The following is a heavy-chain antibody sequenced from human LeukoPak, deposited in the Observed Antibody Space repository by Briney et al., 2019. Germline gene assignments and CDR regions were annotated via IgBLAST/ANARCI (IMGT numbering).Heavy chain of an antibody. D-gene: IGHD6-13*01. Sequence: GASVKVSCKASGYTFTSYGISWVRQAPGQGLEWMGWISAYNGNTNYAQKLQGRVNMTTDTSTSTAYMELGSLRSDETAVYYCARVTQQLWGGYFDYWGQGTLVTVSS. CDR1: GYTFTSYG. CDR2: ISAYNGNT. CDR3: ARVTQQLWGGYFDY. V-gene: IGHV1-18*01. J-gene: IGHJ4*02.